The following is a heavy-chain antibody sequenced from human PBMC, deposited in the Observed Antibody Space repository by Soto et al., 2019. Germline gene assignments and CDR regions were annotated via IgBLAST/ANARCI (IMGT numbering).Heavy chain of an antibody. J-gene: IGHJ4*02. CDR2: ISTHNGNT. CDR3: ASWRDGYFDY. Sequence: QVQLVQSGAEVRKPGASVNISCRTSGYSFTSYGLSWVRQAPGQGLEWMGWISTHNGNTNSAPQLQGRATVTTDTSTTTAYMELRSLRSDDTAVYYCASWRDGYFDYWGQGTLVTVSS. V-gene: IGHV1-18*01. CDR1: GYSFTSYG.